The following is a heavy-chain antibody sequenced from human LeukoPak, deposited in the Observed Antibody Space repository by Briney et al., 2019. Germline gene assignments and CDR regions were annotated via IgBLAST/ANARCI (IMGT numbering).Heavy chain of an antibody. D-gene: IGHD6-13*01. J-gene: IGHJ4*02. CDR1: GGSISSYY. CDR3: ARDHSSSWYSLPGY. V-gene: IGHV4-4*07. CDR2: IYTSGST. Sequence: KPSETLSLTCTVCGGSISSYYWSWIRQPAGKGLKWIGRIYTSGSTNYNPSLKSRVTMSVDTSKNQFSLKLSSVTAADTAVYYCARDHSSSWYSLPGYWGQGTLVTVSS.